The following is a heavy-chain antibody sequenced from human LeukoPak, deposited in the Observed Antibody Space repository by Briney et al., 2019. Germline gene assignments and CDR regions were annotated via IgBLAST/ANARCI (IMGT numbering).Heavy chain of an antibody. D-gene: IGHD1-26*01. CDR1: GGSFSGYY. Sequence: SETLSLTCAVYGGSFSGYYWSWIRQPPGKGLEWIGEINHSGSTNYNPSLKSRVTISVDTSKNQFSLKLSSVTAADTAVYYCARGRPYSGGYHLDYWGQGTLVTVSA. CDR2: INHSGST. V-gene: IGHV4-34*01. CDR3: ARGRPYSGGYHLDY. J-gene: IGHJ4*02.